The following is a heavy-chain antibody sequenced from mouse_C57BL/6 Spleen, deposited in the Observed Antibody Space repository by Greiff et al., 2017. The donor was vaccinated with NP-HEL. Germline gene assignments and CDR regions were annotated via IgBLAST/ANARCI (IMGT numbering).Heavy chain of an antibody. D-gene: IGHD2-14*01. V-gene: IGHV1-80*01. Sequence: VKLQESGAELVKPGASVKISCKASGYAFSSYWMNWVKQRPGKGLEWIGQIYPGDGDTNYNGKFKGKATLTADKSSSTAYMQLSSLTSEDSAVYFCARGGYPHFDVWGTGTTVTVSS. CDR1: GYAFSSYW. J-gene: IGHJ1*03. CDR2: IYPGDGDT. CDR3: ARGGYPHFDV.